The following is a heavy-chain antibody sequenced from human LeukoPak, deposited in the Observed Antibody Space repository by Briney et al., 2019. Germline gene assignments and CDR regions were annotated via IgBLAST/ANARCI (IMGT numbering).Heavy chain of an antibody. Sequence: ASVKVSCKASGGTFSSYAISWVRQAPGQGLEWMGGIIPIFGTANYAQKFQGRVTITADESTSTAYMELSSLRSEDTAIFYCAKVRWGGSYRFESWGQGTLVTVSS. J-gene: IGHJ4*02. V-gene: IGHV1-69*01. CDR3: AKVRWGGSYRFES. D-gene: IGHD3-16*01. CDR1: GGTFSSYA. CDR2: IIPIFGTA.